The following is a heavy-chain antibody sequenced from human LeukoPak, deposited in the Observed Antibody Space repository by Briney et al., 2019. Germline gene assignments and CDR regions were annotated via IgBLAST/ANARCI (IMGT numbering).Heavy chain of an antibody. CDR3: ARQRIVVVTAISDAFDI. D-gene: IGHD2-21*02. V-gene: IGHV4-61*01. CDR2: IYYSGST. Sequence: SETLSLTCTVSTGSVSSGTYYWSWIRQPPGKGLEWIGYIYYSGSTNYNPSLKSRVTISVDTSKNQFSLKLSSVTAADTAVYYCARQRIVVVTAISDAFDIWGQGTMVTVSS. CDR1: TGSVSSGTYY. J-gene: IGHJ3*02.